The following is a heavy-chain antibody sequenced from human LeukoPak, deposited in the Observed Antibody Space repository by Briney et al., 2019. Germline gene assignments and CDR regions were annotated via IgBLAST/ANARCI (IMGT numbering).Heavy chain of an antibody. CDR3: AKHYSSPLGYFDY. CDR2: ISGSGGST. CDR1: GFFFSSYC. Sequence: GGSLRLSCEASGFFFSSYCMHWVRQAPGKGLEWVSAISGSGGSTYYADSVKGRFTISRDNSKNTLYLQMNSLRAEDTAVYYCAKHYSSPLGYFDYWGQGTLVTVSS. J-gene: IGHJ4*02. V-gene: IGHV3-23*01. D-gene: IGHD6-19*01.